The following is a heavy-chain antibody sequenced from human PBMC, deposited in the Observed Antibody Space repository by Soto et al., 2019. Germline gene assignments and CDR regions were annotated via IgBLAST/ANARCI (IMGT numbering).Heavy chain of an antibody. Sequence: PGGSLRLSCAASGFTFSSYAMSWVRQAPGKGLEWVSAISGSGGSTYYADSVKGRFTISRDNSKNTLYLQMNSLRAEDTAVYYCAKDSERQYGGKYFDYWGQGTMVTVSS. V-gene: IGHV3-23*01. CDR3: AKDSERQYGGKYFDY. CDR1: GFTFSSYA. D-gene: IGHD2-15*01. J-gene: IGHJ4*02. CDR2: ISGSGGST.